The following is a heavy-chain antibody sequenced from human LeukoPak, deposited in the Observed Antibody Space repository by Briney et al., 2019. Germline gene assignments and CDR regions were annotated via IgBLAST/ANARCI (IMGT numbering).Heavy chain of an antibody. J-gene: IGHJ6*03. CDR3: ARTTEGYCRGRSCYSYYYYMDV. CDR2: IHYSVST. V-gene: IGHV4-59*01. Sequence: SETLSLTCTVSGGSISSYYWSWIRQPPGKGLEWIGYIHYSVSTNYNPSLKSRVTISVDTSKNQFSLKLSSVTAADTAVYYCARTTEGYCRGRSCYSYYYYMDVWGKGTTVTVSS. CDR1: GGSISSYY. D-gene: IGHD2-15*01.